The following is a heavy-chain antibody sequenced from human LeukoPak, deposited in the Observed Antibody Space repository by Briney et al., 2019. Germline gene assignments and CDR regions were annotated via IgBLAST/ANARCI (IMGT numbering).Heavy chain of an antibody. Sequence: SETLSLTCTVSGGSISSSSYYWGWIRQPPGKGLEWIWSIYTSGNTNYNPSLKSRVTISVDTSKNQFSLKLSSVTAADTAVYYCASTTWGHYYYYYMDVWGKGTTVTVSS. CDR3: ASTTWGHYYYYYMDV. V-gene: IGHV4-39*07. CDR1: GGSISSSSYY. CDR2: IYTSGNT. D-gene: IGHD7-27*01. J-gene: IGHJ6*03.